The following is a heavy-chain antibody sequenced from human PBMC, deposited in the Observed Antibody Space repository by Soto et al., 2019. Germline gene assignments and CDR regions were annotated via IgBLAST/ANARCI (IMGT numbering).Heavy chain of an antibody. J-gene: IGHJ5*02. Sequence: GASVKVSCKASAYSFTTYHIHWVRQAPGQGLEWMGLINPDAGATNYAQRFQGRLRLTRDTSTSTVYMELRSLRFDDTAVYYCARGDIVLVPAAEGNWFDRWGQGTLVTVYS. CDR3: ARGDIVLVPAAEGNWFDR. V-gene: IGHV1-46*01. CDR1: AYSFTTYH. D-gene: IGHD2-2*01. CDR2: INPDAGAT.